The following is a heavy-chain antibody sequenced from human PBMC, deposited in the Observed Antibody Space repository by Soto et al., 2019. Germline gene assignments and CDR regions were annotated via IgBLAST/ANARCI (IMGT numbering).Heavy chain of an antibody. D-gene: IGHD3-22*01. CDR1: GCTFSNAW. Sequence: GGSLRLSCAASGCTFSNAWINWVRQAPGKGLEWVGHIKSKTDGGTTDYAEPVKGRFAISRDDSNNMVYLQMNSLKIEDTAVYYCTTDSYSTIIIVRFDYWGHGTLVTVSS. J-gene: IGHJ4*01. CDR3: TTDSYSTIIIVRFDY. CDR2: IKSKTDGGTT. V-gene: IGHV3-15*07.